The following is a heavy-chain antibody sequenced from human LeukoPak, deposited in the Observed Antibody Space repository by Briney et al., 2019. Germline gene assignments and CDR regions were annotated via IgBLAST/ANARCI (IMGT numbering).Heavy chain of an antibody. J-gene: IGHJ6*03. D-gene: IGHD3-3*01. Sequence: SETLSLTCTVSGGSISSGSYYWSWIRQPAGKGLEWIGRIYTSGSTNYNPSLKSRVTISADTSKNQFSLKLSSVTAADTAVYYCARSWSGYFTHMDVWGKGTTVTVSS. CDR3: ARSWSGYFTHMDV. V-gene: IGHV4-61*02. CDR2: IYTSGST. CDR1: GGSISSGSYY.